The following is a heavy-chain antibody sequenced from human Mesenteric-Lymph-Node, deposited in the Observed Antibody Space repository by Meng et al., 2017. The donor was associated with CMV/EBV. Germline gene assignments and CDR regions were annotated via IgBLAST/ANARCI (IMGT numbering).Heavy chain of an antibody. J-gene: IGHJ4*02. D-gene: IGHD6-13*01. CDR2: ISSSSSYI. V-gene: IGHV3-21*01. CDR1: GFTFANYE. CDR3: ARKRPGITAGDY. Sequence: GGSLRLSCTASGFTFANYEMNWVRQAPGKGLEWVSSISSSSSYIYYADSVKGRFTISRDNAKNSLYLQMNSLRAEDTAVYYCARKRPGITAGDYWGQGTLVTVSS.